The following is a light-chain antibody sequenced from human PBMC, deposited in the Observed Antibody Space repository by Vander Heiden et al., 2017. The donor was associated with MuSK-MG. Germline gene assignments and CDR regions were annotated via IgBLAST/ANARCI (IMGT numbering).Light chain of an antibody. CDR3: QQYGSLPRT. CDR2: GAS. Sequence: DIVLTQSPCPLSSSPGARATLSSRASQSVSSSYLAWYQQKPGQAPRLLIYGASSRATGIPDRFSGSGSGTDFTLTISRLEPEDFAVYYCQQYGSLPRTFGQGTKVEIK. CDR1: QSVSSSY. V-gene: IGKV3-20*01. J-gene: IGKJ1*01.